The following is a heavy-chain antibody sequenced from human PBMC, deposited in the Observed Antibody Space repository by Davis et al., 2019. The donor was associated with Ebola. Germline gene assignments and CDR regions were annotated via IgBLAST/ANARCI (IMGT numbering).Heavy chain of an antibody. V-gene: IGHV4-34*01. D-gene: IGHD6-13*01. Sequence: PSETLSLTCAVYGGSFSGYYWSWIRQPPGKGLEWIGEINHSGSTNYNPSLKSRVTISVDTSKNQFSLKLSSVTAADTAVYYCARAIAAAGGAFDIWGQGTMVTVSS. CDR2: INHSGST. J-gene: IGHJ3*02. CDR1: GGSFSGYY. CDR3: ARAIAAAGGAFDI.